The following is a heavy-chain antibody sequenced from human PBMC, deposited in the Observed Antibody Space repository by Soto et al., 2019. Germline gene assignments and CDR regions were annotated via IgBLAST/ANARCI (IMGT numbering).Heavy chain of an antibody. CDR3: ARLAQDAFDI. CDR2: IYYSGST. J-gene: IGHJ3*02. CDR1: GGSISSYY. Sequence: QVQLQESGPGLVKPSETLSLTCTVSGGSISSYYWSWIRQPPGKGLEWIGYIYYSGSTNYNPSLKRRVTISVDTSKNQFSLKLSSVTAADTAVYYCARLAQDAFDIWGQGTMVTVSS. V-gene: IGHV4-59*08.